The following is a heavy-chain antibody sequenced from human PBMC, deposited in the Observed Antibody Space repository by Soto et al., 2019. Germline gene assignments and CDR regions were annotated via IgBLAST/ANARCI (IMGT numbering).Heavy chain of an antibody. D-gene: IGHD6-13*01. CDR3: ARGSSNWAYYFDF. Sequence: EVHLVESGGGLVQPGGSLRLCCSASGFTFSSYSLNWVRQAPGKGLEWVSYITSSGTTVYYADSVRGRFTISRDNAKNSLYLQMYSLRDDDTAVYYCARGSSNWAYYFDFWGQGTLVTISS. V-gene: IGHV3-48*02. J-gene: IGHJ4*02. CDR1: GFTFSSYS. CDR2: ITSSGTTV.